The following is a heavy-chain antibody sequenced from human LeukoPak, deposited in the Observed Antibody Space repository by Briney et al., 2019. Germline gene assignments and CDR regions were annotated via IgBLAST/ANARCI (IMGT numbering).Heavy chain of an antibody. Sequence: ASVKVSCKPSGGTFSSYAISWVRQAPGQGLEWMGGIIPIFGTANYAQKFQGRVTITADKSTSTAYMELSSLRSEDTAVYYCATLTYDILTGYYKGYFDYWGQGTLVTVSS. CDR1: GGTFSSYA. D-gene: IGHD3-9*01. V-gene: IGHV1-69*06. CDR3: ATLTYDILTGYYKGYFDY. CDR2: IIPIFGTA. J-gene: IGHJ4*02.